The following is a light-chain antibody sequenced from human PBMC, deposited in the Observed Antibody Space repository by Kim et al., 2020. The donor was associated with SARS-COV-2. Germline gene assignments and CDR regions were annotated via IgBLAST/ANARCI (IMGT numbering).Light chain of an antibody. Sequence: SVFPGQTASVTCSGDKLGNKYASWYQQKPGKSPVLVIYQDNKRPSGIPERLSGSNSGNTATLTISGTQAMDEADYYCQAWDSNTWVFGGGTQLTVL. CDR1: KLGNKY. CDR3: QAWDSNTWV. CDR2: QDN. V-gene: IGLV3-1*01. J-gene: IGLJ3*02.